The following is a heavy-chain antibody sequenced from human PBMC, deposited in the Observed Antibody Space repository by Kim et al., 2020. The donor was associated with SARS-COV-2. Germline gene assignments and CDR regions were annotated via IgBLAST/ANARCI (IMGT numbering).Heavy chain of an antibody. CDR3: ARDDVDTAMLFDY. Sequence: SETLSLTCTVSGGSVSSGSYYWSWIRQPPGKGLEWIGYIYYSGSTNYNPSLKSRVTISVDTSKNQFSLKLSSVTAADTAVYYCARDDVDTAMLFDYWGQGTLVTVSS. CDR2: IYYSGST. J-gene: IGHJ4*02. D-gene: IGHD5-18*01. V-gene: IGHV4-61*01. CDR1: GGSVSSGSYY.